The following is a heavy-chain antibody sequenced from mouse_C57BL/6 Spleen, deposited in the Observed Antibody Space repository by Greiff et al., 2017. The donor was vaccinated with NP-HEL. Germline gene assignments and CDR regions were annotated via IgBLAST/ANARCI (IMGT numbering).Heavy chain of an antibody. CDR2: INPSNGGT. CDR1: GYTFTSYW. V-gene: IGHV1-53*01. Sequence: QVQLKQPGTELVKPGASVKLSCKASGYTFTSYWMHWVKQRPGQGLEWIGNINPSNGGTNYNEKFKSKATLTVDKSSSTAYMQLSSLTSEDSAVYYCARYDGYYSYFDYWGQGTTLTVSS. CDR3: ARYDGYYSYFDY. D-gene: IGHD2-3*01. J-gene: IGHJ2*01.